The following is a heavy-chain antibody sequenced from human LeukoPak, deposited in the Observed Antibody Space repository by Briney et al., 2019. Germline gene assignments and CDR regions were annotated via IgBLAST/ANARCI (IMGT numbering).Heavy chain of an antibody. J-gene: IGHJ5*02. V-gene: IGHV3-23*01. CDR2: ISDNGDST. CDR3: EKRAIPNNH. D-gene: IGHD2-21*01. Sequence: PGGSLRLSCAASGFTFSSYAMNWVRQAPGKGLEWVSGISDNGDSTYYADSVKGRFTISRDNSKNTLYLQMNSLRAEDTAQYYCEKRAIPNNHWGQGTLVTVFS. CDR1: GFTFSSYA.